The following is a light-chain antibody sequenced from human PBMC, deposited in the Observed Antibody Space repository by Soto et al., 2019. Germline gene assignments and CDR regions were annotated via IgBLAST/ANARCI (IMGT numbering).Light chain of an antibody. CDR1: QSISSW. Sequence: DIQMTQSPSTLSASVGDRVTITCRASQSISSWLAWYQQKPGKAPKLLIYDASTLESGVPSRFSGSGSGTDFTPTISSLQPDDFATYHCQQYNSYSWTSGPGTQV. V-gene: IGKV1-5*01. CDR3: QQYNSYSWT. J-gene: IGKJ1*01. CDR2: DAS.